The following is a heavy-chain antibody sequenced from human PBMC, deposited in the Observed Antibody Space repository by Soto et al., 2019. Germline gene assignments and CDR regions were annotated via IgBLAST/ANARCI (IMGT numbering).Heavy chain of an antibody. V-gene: IGHV3-23*01. CDR1: GFTFNNYA. CDR3: AKGRGTNYYYHMDV. Sequence: EVQLLKSGGGLVQPGGSLRLSCAASGFTFNNYAISWVRQAPGKGLEWVSTITGSGDSAYYADSVKGRFIISRDNSKNTLYMQMHSLGAEDSAIYYCAKGRGTNYYYHMDVWGGGTTVTVSS. D-gene: IGHD1-26*01. CDR2: ITGSGDSA. J-gene: IGHJ6*03.